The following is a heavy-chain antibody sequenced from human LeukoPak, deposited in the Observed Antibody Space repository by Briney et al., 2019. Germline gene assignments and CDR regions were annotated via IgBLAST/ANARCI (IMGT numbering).Heavy chain of an antibody. J-gene: IGHJ4*02. Sequence: GGSLRLSCAASGFTVSSNYMSWVRQAPGKGLEWVSVIYSGGSTYYADSVKGRFTISRHNSKNTLYLQMNSLRAEDTAVYYCARVRRRKVSGAIDYWGQGTLVTVSS. CDR3: ARVRRRKVSGAIDY. CDR1: GFTVSSNY. CDR2: IYSGGST. V-gene: IGHV3-53*04.